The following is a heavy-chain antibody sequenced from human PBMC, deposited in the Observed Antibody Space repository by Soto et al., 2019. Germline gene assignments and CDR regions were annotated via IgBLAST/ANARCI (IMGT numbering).Heavy chain of an antibody. J-gene: IGHJ6*02. CDR3: ARVWVGTTFAYYYGMDV. CDR1: GYTFTTYG. CDR2: ISAYNGNT. V-gene: IGHV1-18*01. D-gene: IGHD1-1*01. Sequence: QVQLVQYGAEVKKPGASVKVSCKASGYTFTTYGINWVRQAPGQGLEWMGWISAYNGNTNYAQKLKGRVTMTTDTSTSTAYMELRSLRSDDTAVYYCARVWVGTTFAYYYGMDVWGQGTTVTVSS.